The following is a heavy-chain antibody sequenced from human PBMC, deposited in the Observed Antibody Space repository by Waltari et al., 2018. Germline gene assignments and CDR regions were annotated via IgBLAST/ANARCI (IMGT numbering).Heavy chain of an antibody. CDR2: ISDGSGII. CDR1: GFTFSTYV. CDR3: ARGSGVDS. V-gene: IGHV3-23*01. J-gene: IGHJ4*02. Sequence: EVQLLESGGGLVQPGGSLRLSCVASGFTFSTYVMNWVRQAPGKGLEWVSSISDGSGIINYADSVKGRFTISRDNSKNTLYLQMNGLRAEDTAVYYCARGSGVDSWGQGTLVTISS. D-gene: IGHD7-27*01.